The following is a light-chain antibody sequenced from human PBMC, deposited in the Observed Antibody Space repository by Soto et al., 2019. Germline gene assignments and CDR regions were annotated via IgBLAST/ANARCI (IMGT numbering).Light chain of an antibody. J-gene: IGKJ1*01. CDR1: QSVSASY. CDR3: QQHGSSPRT. V-gene: IGKV3-20*01. Sequence: EILLTQSPGTLSLSPGERATLSCRASQSVSASYLVWYQQKPGQAPRLLIYAASNRATGIPDRFSGSGSGTDFTLTISRLEPEDFAVYYCQQHGSSPRTFGQGTKVEIK. CDR2: AAS.